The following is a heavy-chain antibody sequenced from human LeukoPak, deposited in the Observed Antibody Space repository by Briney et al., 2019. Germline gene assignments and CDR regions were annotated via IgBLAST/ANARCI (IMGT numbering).Heavy chain of an antibody. D-gene: IGHD5-18*01. CDR2: ISSSSSYI. Sequence: GGSLRLSCAASGFTFSTYSMNWVRQAPGKGLEWVSSISSSSSYIYNADSVKGRFTISRDNAKNSLYLQMNSPRAEDTAVYYCASNTGYSYGYFDYWGQGTLVTVSS. CDR1: GFTFSTYS. CDR3: ASNTGYSYGYFDY. J-gene: IGHJ4*02. V-gene: IGHV3-21*01.